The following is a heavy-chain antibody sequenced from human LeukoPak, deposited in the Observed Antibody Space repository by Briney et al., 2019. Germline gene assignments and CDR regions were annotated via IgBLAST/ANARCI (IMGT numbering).Heavy chain of an antibody. CDR3: ARDTYTSGWYAGWNY. V-gene: IGHV3-30*03. D-gene: IGHD6-19*01. J-gene: IGHJ4*02. CDR2: ISYDGSNK. CDR1: GFTFSSYS. Sequence: GGSLRLSCAASGFTFSSYSMNWVRQAPGKGLEWVAVISYDGSNKYYADSVKGRFTISRDNSKNTLFLQMNSLRAEDTAVYYCARDTYTSGWYAGWNYWGQGTLVTVSS.